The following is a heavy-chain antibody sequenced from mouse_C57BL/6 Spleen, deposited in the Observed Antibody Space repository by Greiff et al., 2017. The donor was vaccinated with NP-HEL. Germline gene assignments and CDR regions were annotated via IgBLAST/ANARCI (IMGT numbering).Heavy chain of an antibody. D-gene: IGHD3-2*02. CDR3: ARIGDSSGQRAMDY. CDR1: GYTFTSYW. Sequence: VQLQQPGAELVKPGASVKLSCKASGYTFTSYWMHWVKQRPGQGLEWIGMIHPNSGSTNYNEKFKSKATLTVDKSSSTAYMQLSSLTSEDSAVYYCARIGDSSGQRAMDYWGQGTSVTVSS. CDR2: IHPNSGST. V-gene: IGHV1-64*01. J-gene: IGHJ4*01.